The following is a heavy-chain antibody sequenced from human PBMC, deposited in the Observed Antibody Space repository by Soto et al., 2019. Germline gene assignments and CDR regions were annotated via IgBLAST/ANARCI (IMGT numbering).Heavy chain of an antibody. J-gene: IGHJ4*02. CDR3: ARESRYCSGGSCYFLPGIDY. CDR2: ISAYNGNT. CDR1: GYTFTSYA. D-gene: IGHD2-15*01. V-gene: IGHV1-18*01. Sequence: ALLKVSCKASGYTFTSYAISWLRQAPEKGLEWMGWISAYNGNTNYAQKLQGRVTITADESTSTAYMELSSLRSEDTAVYYCARESRYCSGGSCYFLPGIDYWGQGTLVTVSS.